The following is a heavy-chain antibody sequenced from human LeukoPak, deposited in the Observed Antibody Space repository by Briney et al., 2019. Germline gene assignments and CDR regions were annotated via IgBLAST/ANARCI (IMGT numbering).Heavy chain of an antibody. CDR2: IYYSGST. V-gene: IGHV4-39*07. D-gene: IGHD4-23*01. Sequence: SETLSLTCTVSGGSISSSSYYWGWIRQPPGKGLEWIGSIYYSGSTYYNPSLKSRVTISVDTSKNQFSLKLSSVTAADTAVYYCARLAHDYGGNSSFDYWGQGTLVTVSS. CDR3: ARLAHDYGGNSSFDY. CDR1: GGSISSSSYY. J-gene: IGHJ4*02.